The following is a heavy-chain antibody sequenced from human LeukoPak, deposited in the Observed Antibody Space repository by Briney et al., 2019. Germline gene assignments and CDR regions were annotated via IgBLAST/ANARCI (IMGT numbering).Heavy chain of an antibody. Sequence: GGSLRLSCAASGFTFSNYALHWVRQAPGKGLEYVSAISSNGGSTYYANSVKGRFTISRDNSKNTLYLQMGSLRAEDMAVYYCARSHIVVVTAIGAYDYWGQGTLVTVSS. CDR2: ISSNGGST. J-gene: IGHJ4*02. V-gene: IGHV3-64*01. D-gene: IGHD2-21*02. CDR3: ARSHIVVVTAIGAYDY. CDR1: GFTFSNYA.